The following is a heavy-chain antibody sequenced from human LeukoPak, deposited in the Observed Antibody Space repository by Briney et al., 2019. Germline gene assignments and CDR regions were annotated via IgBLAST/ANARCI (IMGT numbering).Heavy chain of an antibody. Sequence: ASVTVSCKASGYPFTRYGISWVRQAPGQGLEWMGWINPDNGNTKYAQKFQGRVTMTTDTSTSTAHMELRSLRSDDTAVYYCATYYCSTTSCYPYFFDYWGQGTLVTVSS. D-gene: IGHD2-2*01. J-gene: IGHJ4*02. CDR1: GYPFTRYG. CDR3: ATYYCSTTSCYPYFFDY. CDR2: INPDNGNT. V-gene: IGHV1-18*01.